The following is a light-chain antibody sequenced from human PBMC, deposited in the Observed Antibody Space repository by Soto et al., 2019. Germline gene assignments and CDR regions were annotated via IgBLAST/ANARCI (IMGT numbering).Light chain of an antibody. CDR3: QQYNSYPLT. CDR1: QTISSW. Sequence: DIPMTHSPSTLSGSVLDRFTINFRASQTISSWLAWYQQKPGKAPKLLIYKASSLESGVPSRFSGSGSGTEFTLTISSLQPDDFATYYCQQYNSYPLTFGGGTKVDIK. J-gene: IGKJ4*01. CDR2: KAS. V-gene: IGKV1-5*03.